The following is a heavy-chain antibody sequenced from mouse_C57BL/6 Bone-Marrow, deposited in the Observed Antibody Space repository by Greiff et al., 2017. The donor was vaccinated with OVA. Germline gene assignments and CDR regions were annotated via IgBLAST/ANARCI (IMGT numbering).Heavy chain of an antibody. V-gene: IGHV1-80*01. CDR3: ARRGGSSPVDV. CDR1: GYAFSSYW. D-gene: IGHD1-1*01. CDR2: IYPGDGDT. Sequence: VHLVESGAELVKPGASVKISCKASGYAFSSYWMNWVKQRPGKGLEWIGQIYPGDGDTNYNGKFKGKATLTADKSSSTAYMQLSSLTSEDSAVYFCARRGGSSPVDVWGTGTTVTVSS. J-gene: IGHJ1*03.